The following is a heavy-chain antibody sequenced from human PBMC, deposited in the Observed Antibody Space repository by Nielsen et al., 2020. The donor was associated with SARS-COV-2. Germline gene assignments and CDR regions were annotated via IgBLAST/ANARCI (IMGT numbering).Heavy chain of an antibody. CDR1: GFTFDDYA. CDR3: AKDYRSTSGYYFDY. Sequence: SLKISCAASGFTFDDYAMHWVRQAPGKGLEWVSGISWNSGSIGYADSVKGRFTISRDNAKNSLYLQMNSLRAEDTALYYCAKDYRSTSGYYFDYWGQGTLVTVSS. V-gene: IGHV3-9*01. J-gene: IGHJ4*02. CDR2: ISWNSGSI. D-gene: IGHD2-2*01.